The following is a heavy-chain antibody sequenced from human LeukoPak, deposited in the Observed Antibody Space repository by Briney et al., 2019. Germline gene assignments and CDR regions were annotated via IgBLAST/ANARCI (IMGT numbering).Heavy chain of an antibody. J-gene: IGHJ4*02. CDR3: AREDYYDSGSNDY. Sequence: ASVKVSCKASGYTFTTYDITWVRQATGQGLEWMGWMNPNSGNTAYAQKFQGRVAITRNTSISTAYMELSSLRSEDTAVYYCAREDYYDSGSNDYWGQGTLVTVSS. V-gene: IGHV1-8*03. D-gene: IGHD3-22*01. CDR2: MNPNSGNT. CDR1: GYTFTTYD.